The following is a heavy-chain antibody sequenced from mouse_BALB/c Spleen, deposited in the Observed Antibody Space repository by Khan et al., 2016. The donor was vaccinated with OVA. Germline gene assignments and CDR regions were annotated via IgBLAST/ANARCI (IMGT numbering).Heavy chain of an antibody. J-gene: IGHJ4*01. D-gene: IGHD1-1*01. CDR3: ERGNYYGYAMDY. CDR1: GYSITSNYA. Sequence: EVQLQESGPGLVKPSQSLSLTCTVTGYSITSNYAWNWIRQFPGNKLEWMGYISYSGSTNYNPSLKSRISITRDTSKNQFFLQLNSVPTEDTATYYCERGNYYGYAMDYWGQGTSITVSS. V-gene: IGHV3-2*02. CDR2: ISYSGST.